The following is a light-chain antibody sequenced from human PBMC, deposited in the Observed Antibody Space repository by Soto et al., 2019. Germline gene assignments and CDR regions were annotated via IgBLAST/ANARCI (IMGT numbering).Light chain of an antibody. CDR2: EVN. V-gene: IGLV2-23*02. CDR3: CSYAGSGTFYV. CDR1: SSDVGTYNL. Sequence: QSVLTQPASVSGSPGQSITISCTGTSSDVGTYNLVSWYQQHPGKAPKPMIYEVNKRPSGVFNRFSGSKSGNTASLTISGLQAEDEADYYCCSYAGSGTFYVFGTGTKVTVL. J-gene: IGLJ1*01.